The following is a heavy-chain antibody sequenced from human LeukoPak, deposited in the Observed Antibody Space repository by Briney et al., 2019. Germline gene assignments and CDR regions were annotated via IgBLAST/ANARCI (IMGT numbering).Heavy chain of an antibody. J-gene: IGHJ4*02. CDR3: ARQIAYYYDSSGYYTTDY. CDR2: IYYDGSDK. CDR1: GFTFSSYG. Sequence: GRSLRLSCAASGFTFSSYGMHWVRQAPGKGLEWVVIIYYDGSDKYYADSVKGRFTISRDNSKDTLYLQMNSLRAEDTAVYYCARQIAYYYDSSGYYTTDYWGQGTLVTVSS. D-gene: IGHD3-22*01. V-gene: IGHV3-33*01.